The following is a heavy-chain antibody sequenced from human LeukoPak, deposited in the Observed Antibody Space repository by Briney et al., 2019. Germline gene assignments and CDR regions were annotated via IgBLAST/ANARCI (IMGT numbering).Heavy chain of an antibody. J-gene: IGHJ6*02. V-gene: IGHV3-30*18. Sequence: GGSLRLSCAASGFTFSIYGMHWVRQAPGKGLEWVAVISFDGNNTYFADSVKGRFTISRDNSKNTLYLQMNSLRAEDTAVYYCAKEVSSSGYYYYYGTDVWGQGTTVTVSS. CDR2: ISFDGNNT. D-gene: IGHD6-19*01. CDR3: AKEVSSSGYYYYYGTDV. CDR1: GFTFSIYG.